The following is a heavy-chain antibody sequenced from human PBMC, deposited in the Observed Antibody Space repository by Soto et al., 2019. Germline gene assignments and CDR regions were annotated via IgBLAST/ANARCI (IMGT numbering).Heavy chain of an antibody. J-gene: IGHJ4*02. V-gene: IGHV6-1*01. CDR3: GRDSPGLHSAFDY. Sequence: SQTLSLTCAISADSVSNNGAAWIWLRQSPSRGLEWLGRTYYRCRWYDDYAVSIKSRIIINPDTSMNQFSLHLNSVTPPDTAVYYCGRDSPGLHSAFDYWVQGTLVTVSS. CDR1: ADSVSNNGAA. CDR2: TYYRCRWYD. D-gene: IGHD4-4*01.